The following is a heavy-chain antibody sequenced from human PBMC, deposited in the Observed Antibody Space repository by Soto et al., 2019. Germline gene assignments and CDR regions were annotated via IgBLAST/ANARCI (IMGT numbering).Heavy chain of an antibody. CDR2: IHYSGST. D-gene: IGHD6-13*01. CDR3: GRAHPDLQQLVHYYYSMDV. J-gene: IGHJ6*02. CDR1: GGSISSGDYY. Sequence: SETLSLTCTVSGGSISSGDYYWSWIRQPPGKGLEWIGYIHYSGSTYHNPSLKSRVTISVDTSKNQFSLKLTSVTAADTAVYYCGRAHPDLQQLVHYYYSMDVWGQGTTVTVSS. V-gene: IGHV4-30-4*01.